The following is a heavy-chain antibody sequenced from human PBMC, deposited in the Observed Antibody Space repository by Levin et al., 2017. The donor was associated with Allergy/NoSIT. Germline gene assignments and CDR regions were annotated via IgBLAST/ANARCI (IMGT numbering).Heavy chain of an antibody. D-gene: IGHD2-8*02. J-gene: IGHJ4*02. CDR1: GGSLRGYY. Sequence: SPTLSLTCAVYGGSLRGYYWSWIRQPPGRGLEWIGEINHSGGPYYNPSLQTRVTISVDTSKKQFSLNLNSVTAVDTAVYYCARGKTGADYWGQGTPVTVSS. CDR3: ARGKTGADY. V-gene: IGHV4-34*01. CDR2: INHSGGP.